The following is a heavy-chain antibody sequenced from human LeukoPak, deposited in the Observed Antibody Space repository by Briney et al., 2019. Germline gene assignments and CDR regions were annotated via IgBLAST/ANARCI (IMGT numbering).Heavy chain of an antibody. CDR2: INHSGST. D-gene: IGHD1-1*01. CDR3: ARLTRRSGNYFEN. J-gene: IGHJ4*02. Sequence: TSETLSLTCAVYGGSFSGYYWSWIRQPPGKGLEWIGEINHSGSTNYNPSLKSRVTISVDTSKDQFSLKLSPVTAADTAVYYCARLTRRSGNYFENWGQGTLVTVSS. V-gene: IGHV4-34*01. CDR1: GGSFSGYY.